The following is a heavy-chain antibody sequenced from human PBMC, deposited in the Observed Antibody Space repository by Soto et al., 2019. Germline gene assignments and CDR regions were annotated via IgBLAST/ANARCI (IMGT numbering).Heavy chain of an antibody. CDR2: ISSSGGST. CDR3: VKANIAVAGKNRAFDI. Sequence: GSLRLSCSASGFTFSSFAMHWVRQAPGKGLEYVSAISSSGGSTYYGDSVEGRFTISRDNSKNTLYLQMSSLRAEDTAVYYCVKANIAVAGKNRAFDIWGQGTMVTVSS. D-gene: IGHD6-19*01. V-gene: IGHV3-64D*06. CDR1: GFTFSSFA. J-gene: IGHJ3*02.